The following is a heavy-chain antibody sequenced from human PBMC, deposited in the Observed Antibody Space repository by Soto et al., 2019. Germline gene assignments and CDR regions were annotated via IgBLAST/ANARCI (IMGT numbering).Heavy chain of an antibody. CDR1: GGTFSSYT. V-gene: IGHV1-69*02. Sequence: ASVKVSCKASGGTFSSYTISWVRQAPGQGLEWMGRIIPILGIANYAQKFQGRVTITADKSTSTAYMELSSLRSEDTAVYYCASIHPDYGDYEELDAFDIWGQGTMVTVSS. D-gene: IGHD4-17*01. J-gene: IGHJ3*02. CDR3: ASIHPDYGDYEELDAFDI. CDR2: IIPILGIA.